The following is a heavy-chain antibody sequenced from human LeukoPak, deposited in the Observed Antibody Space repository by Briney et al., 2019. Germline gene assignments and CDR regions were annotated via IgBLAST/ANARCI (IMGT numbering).Heavy chain of an antibody. CDR1: GFTVRSNY. CDR3: ARAISPVEHFDY. Sequence: PGGSLRLSCAASGFTVRSNYMSWVRQAPGKGLEWVSVIFSGGSTYYADSVKGRFTISRDNSKNTLYLQMHSLRVEDTAVYYCARAISPVEHFDYWGQGTLVTVSS. J-gene: IGHJ4*02. D-gene: IGHD1-26*01. V-gene: IGHV3-66*01. CDR2: IFSGGST.